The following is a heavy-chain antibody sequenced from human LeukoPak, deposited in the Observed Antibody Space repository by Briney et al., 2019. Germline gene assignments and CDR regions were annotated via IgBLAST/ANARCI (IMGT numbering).Heavy chain of an antibody. CDR3: ARGPYCGDDCYFDS. CDR1: GGSISDNF. J-gene: IGHJ4*02. D-gene: IGHD2-21*01. V-gene: IGHV4-4*07. CDR2: IYSSGST. Sequence: SETLSLTCTVSGGSISDNFWSWIRQPAGKGLEWIGRIYSSGSTLYNPPLKSRVTMSVDTSKNHFSLRLTSVTAADTAVYFCARGPYCGDDCYFDSWGRGTLFTVSS.